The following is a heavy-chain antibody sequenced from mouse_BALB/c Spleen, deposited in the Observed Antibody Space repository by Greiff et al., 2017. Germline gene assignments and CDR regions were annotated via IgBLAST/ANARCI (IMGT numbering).Heavy chain of an antibody. Sequence: VQLKESGGGLVKPGGSLKLSCAASGFTFSSYAMSWVRQSPEKRLEWVAEISSGGSYTYYPDTVTGRFTISRDNAKNTLYLEMSSLRSEDTAMYYCATPYDYDEAYWGQGTLVTVSA. CDR1: GFTFSSYA. CDR2: ISSGGSYT. V-gene: IGHV5-9-4*01. CDR3: ATPYDYDEAY. J-gene: IGHJ3*01. D-gene: IGHD2-4*01.